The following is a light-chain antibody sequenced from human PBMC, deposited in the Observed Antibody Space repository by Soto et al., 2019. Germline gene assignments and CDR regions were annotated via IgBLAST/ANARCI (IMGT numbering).Light chain of an antibody. CDR1: QSVSSN. J-gene: IGKJ5*01. Sequence: TQSPATLSVSPGERATLSCRASQSVSSNLAWYQQKPGQAPRLLIYGASTRATGIPARFSGSGSGTEFTLTISSLQSEDFAVDYCQQYKNWPTFGPGTRLEIK. CDR2: GAS. V-gene: IGKV3-15*01. CDR3: QQYKNWPT.